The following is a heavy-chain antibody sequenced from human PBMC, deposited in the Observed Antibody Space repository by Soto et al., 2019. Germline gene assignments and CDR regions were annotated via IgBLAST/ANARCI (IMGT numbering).Heavy chain of an antibody. V-gene: IGHV3-9*01. J-gene: IGHJ4*02. CDR1: GFTFDDYA. Sequence: EVQLVESGGGLVQPGRSLRLSCAASGFTFDDYAMHWVRQAPGKGLEWVSGISWNSGSIGYADSVKGRFTISRDNAKHSLYLQMNSLRAEDTALYYCAKDIRNGDILTGFDYWGQGTLVTVSS. CDR3: AKDIRNGDILTGFDY. D-gene: IGHD3-9*01. CDR2: ISWNSGSI.